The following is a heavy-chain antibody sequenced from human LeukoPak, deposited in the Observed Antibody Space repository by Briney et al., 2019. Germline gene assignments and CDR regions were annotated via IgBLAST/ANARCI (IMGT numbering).Heavy chain of an antibody. CDR2: IYTSGST. D-gene: IGHD3-16*01. Sequence: SETLSLTCTVSGGSISSYYWSWIRQPAGKGLEWIGRIYTSGSTNYNPSLKSRVTMSVDMSQNQYSLKVSSVTAADTAVYYCVLEGKVMAGGDYWGQGTLVAVSS. J-gene: IGHJ4*02. V-gene: IGHV4-4*07. CDR3: VLEGKVMAGGDY. CDR1: GGSISSYY.